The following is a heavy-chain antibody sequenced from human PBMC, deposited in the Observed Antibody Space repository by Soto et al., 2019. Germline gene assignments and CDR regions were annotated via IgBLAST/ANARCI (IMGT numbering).Heavy chain of an antibody. CDR3: ARHKVLDDWHDP. V-gene: IGHV4-39*01. Sequence: SETLSLTCGVSGDSISRSGYSWGWIRQPPGKGLEWIAIIQDSGSTFCNPSLKTRVTMSMDRSKNLFSLKLTSVTAADTAIYYCARHKVLDDWHDPWGQGTLVTVSS. CDR1: GDSISRSGYS. J-gene: IGHJ5*02. CDR2: IQDSGST. D-gene: IGHD3-9*01.